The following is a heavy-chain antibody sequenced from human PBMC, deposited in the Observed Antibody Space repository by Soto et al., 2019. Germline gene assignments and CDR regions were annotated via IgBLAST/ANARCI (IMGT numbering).Heavy chain of an antibody. CDR1: GFTFTNAW. Sequence: EVQLVESGGGLVKPGGSLRLSCAASGFTFTNAWMNWVRQAPGKGLEWVGRIKSKTDGGTTDYAAPVKGRFSISRDDSKTTLYLQMNSLKTDDTAVYYCTTDRFHYYYMDVWGQGTTVTVSS. J-gene: IGHJ6*02. V-gene: IGHV3-15*07. D-gene: IGHD3-10*01. CDR2: IKSKTDGGTT. CDR3: TTDRFHYYYMDV.